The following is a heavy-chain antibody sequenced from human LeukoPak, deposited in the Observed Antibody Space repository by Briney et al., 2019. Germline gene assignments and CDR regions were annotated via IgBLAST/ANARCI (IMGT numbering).Heavy chain of an antibody. J-gene: IGHJ4*02. CDR1: GFTFSNYA. CDR2: ISANGGGT. Sequence: PGGSLRLSCAASGFTFSNYAMSWVRQAPGKGLEWVSSISANGGGTYYADSVKGRFTVSRDNSQNTLYLQMNSLRAEDTAVYYCAKATKSIEVDNYFDYWGQGALVTVSS. V-gene: IGHV3-23*01. CDR3: AKATKSIEVDNYFDY. D-gene: IGHD6-19*01.